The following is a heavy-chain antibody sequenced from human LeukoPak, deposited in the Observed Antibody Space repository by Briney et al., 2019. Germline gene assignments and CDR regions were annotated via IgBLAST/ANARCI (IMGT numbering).Heavy chain of an antibody. CDR3: ARALSYSYGSMDF. V-gene: IGHV3-21*01. CDR2: ISSGSKYI. D-gene: IGHD5-18*01. CDR1: GLTFSSYS. J-gene: IGHJ4*02. Sequence: GGSLRLSCAASGLTFSSYSMNWVRQAPGKGLEWVSSISSGSKYIYNADSVKGQFTISRDNAKNSLYLQMNSLRAEDTAVYYCARALSYSYGSMDFWGQGTLVIVSS.